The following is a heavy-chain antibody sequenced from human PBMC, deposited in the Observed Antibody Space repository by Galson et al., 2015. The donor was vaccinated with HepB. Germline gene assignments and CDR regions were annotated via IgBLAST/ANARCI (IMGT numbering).Heavy chain of an antibody. Sequence: LSLTCAVSGVSISSSLYYWGWIRQSPKKGLEWVSVIRGSGDVTFYADSVKGRFTISRDNSENQVYLQMNSLRAEDTAVYFCAKDHNGEGWFDPWGQGALVTVSS. J-gene: IGHJ5*02. CDR1: GVSISSSLYY. CDR3: AKDHNGEGWFDP. CDR2: IRGSGDVT. D-gene: IGHD2-8*01. V-gene: IGHV3-23*01.